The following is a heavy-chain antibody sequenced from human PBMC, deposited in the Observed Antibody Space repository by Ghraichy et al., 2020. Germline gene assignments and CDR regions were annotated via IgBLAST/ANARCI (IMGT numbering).Heavy chain of an antibody. D-gene: IGHD1-1*01. Sequence: SETLSLTCTVSGGSISTTGYYWAWIRQPPGKGLEWIGSIYYTGSTYYNPSLKSRVTVSLDTSKNQFSLRLTSVTAADTSIYYCAKNGAGGFQSSIDYWGQGARVTVSS. CDR1: GGSISTTGYY. J-gene: IGHJ4*02. CDR3: AKNGAGGFQSSIDY. V-gene: IGHV4-39*01. CDR2: IYYTGST.